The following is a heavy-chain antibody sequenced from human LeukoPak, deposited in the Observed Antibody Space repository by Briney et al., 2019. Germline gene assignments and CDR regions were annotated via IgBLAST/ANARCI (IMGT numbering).Heavy chain of an antibody. CDR1: GYTFVDYF. CDR3: ARDFTSTPNWEFDY. D-gene: IGHD1-26*01. Sequence: GASVKVSCKASGYTFVDYFIHWMRQAPGRGLEWMGRINTDSGGAEYEQKFQGRVIMTRDTSISTAYVEVSGLTSDDTAVYYCARDFTSTPNWEFDYWGQGTLVTVSS. J-gene: IGHJ4*02. V-gene: IGHV1-2*06. CDR2: INTDSGGA.